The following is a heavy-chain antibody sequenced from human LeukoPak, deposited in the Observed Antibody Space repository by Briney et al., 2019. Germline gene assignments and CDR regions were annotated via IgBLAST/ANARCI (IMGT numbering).Heavy chain of an antibody. D-gene: IGHD2-21*02. CDR2: ISYDGSKK. Sequence: GRSLRLSCAASGFTFSSYGMHWVRQAPGKGLEWVAVISYDGSKKYYADSVKGRFTISRDNSKNTLYLQMNSLRAEDTAVYYCTSHTGTGDAFRPFHIWGQGTMVTVSS. CDR3: TSHTGTGDAFRPFHI. CDR1: GFTFSSYG. J-gene: IGHJ3*02. V-gene: IGHV3-30*03.